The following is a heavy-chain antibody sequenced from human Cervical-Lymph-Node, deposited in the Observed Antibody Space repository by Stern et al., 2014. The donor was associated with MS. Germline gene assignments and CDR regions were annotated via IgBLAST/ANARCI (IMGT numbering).Heavy chain of an antibody. D-gene: IGHD2-15*01. Sequence: VQLVESGAEVKKPGSSMNVSCKTSGGTFISSYAITWMRQAPGQGLEWMGRIIPILGLANYAQKFQGRVTITADTSTSTSYTELSSLRSEDTAVYYCARGVVSNRAAATLHNLFDPWGQGTLVTVSS. CDR1: GGTFISSYA. J-gene: IGHJ5*02. CDR2: IIPILGLA. CDR3: ARGVVSNRAAATLHNLFDP. V-gene: IGHV1-69*09.